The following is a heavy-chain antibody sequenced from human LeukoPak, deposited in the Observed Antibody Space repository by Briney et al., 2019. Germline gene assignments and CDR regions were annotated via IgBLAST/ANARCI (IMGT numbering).Heavy chain of an antibody. Sequence: ASVKVSCKASGYTFTTSYINWVRQAPGQGLEWMGWVSAYNGKTSHAQRFQGRVTMTTDSSTSTAYMDLASLRSDDTAVYYCARGGTFYPSIDYWGQGTLVTVSS. J-gene: IGHJ4*02. D-gene: IGHD1-26*01. CDR3: ARGGTFYPSIDY. CDR2: VSAYNGKT. V-gene: IGHV1-18*01. CDR1: GYTFTTSY.